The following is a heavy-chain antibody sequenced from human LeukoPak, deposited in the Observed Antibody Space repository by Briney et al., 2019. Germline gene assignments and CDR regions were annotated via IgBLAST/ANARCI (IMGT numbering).Heavy chain of an antibody. J-gene: IGHJ6*03. CDR3: ARGSQPYGSLRTHIDFYYYYYYMDV. Sequence: ASVKVSCKASGYTFTDYYMHWVRQAPGQGLEWMGWMNPNSGNTGYAQKFQGRVTITRNTSISTAYMELSSLRSEDTAVYYCARGSQPYGSLRTHIDFYYYYYYMDVWGKGTTVTVSS. CDR2: MNPNSGNT. V-gene: IGHV1-8*03. CDR1: GYTFTDYY. D-gene: IGHD4-17*01.